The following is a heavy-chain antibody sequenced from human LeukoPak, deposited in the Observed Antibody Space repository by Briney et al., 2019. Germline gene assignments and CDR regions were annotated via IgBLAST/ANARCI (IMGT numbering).Heavy chain of an antibody. J-gene: IGHJ6*02. Sequence: PGGSLRLSCAGSGLTFSTYAMHWVRQAPGKGLEWVSGICSGDSTYYTDSLKGRFSISRDNSKSTLYLQMKSLSAEDTAVYYCGKFQSDSGMVSVYYYGMDVWGQGTTVTVSS. D-gene: IGHD5-18*01. CDR2: ICSGDST. CDR3: GKFQSDSGMVSVYYYGMDV. CDR1: GLTFSTYA. V-gene: IGHV3-23*01.